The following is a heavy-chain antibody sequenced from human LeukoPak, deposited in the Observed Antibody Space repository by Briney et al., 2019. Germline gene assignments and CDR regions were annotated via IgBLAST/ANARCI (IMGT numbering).Heavy chain of an antibody. V-gene: IGHV4-61*02. J-gene: IGHJ4*02. Sequence: SETLSLTCTVSGGSISSGSFYWSWIRQPAGKGLEWIGRIYTSGSTNYNPSLKSRVTISVDTSKNQFSLKLSSVPAADTAVYYCARGGAVRGVIRSYYFDYWGQGTLVTVSS. CDR3: ARGGAVRGVIRSYYFDY. CDR1: GGSISSGSFY. D-gene: IGHD3-10*01. CDR2: IYTSGST.